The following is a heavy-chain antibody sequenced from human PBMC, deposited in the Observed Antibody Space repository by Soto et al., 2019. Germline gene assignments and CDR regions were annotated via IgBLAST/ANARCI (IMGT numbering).Heavy chain of an antibody. D-gene: IGHD3-10*01. J-gene: IGHJ4*02. CDR3: AAELGFGKLSVV. Sequence: QVQVVQSGVEVRRPGSSVKVSCMASGDTFKNCVISWVRQAPGQGLEWMGGIIPLFGTTDFAQRFQGRLTITTDESTTTAYIEMSRLRSEDTATYYCAAELGFGKLSVVWGQGTMVIVSS. CDR1: GDTFKNCV. CDR2: IIPLFGTT. V-gene: IGHV1-69*01.